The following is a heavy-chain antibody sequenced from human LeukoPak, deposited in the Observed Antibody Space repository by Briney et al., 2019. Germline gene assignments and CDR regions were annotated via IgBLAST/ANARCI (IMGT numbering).Heavy chain of an antibody. Sequence: SETLSLTCAVYGGSFSGYYWSWIRQPPGEGLEWIGEINHSGSTNYNPSLKSRVTISVDTSKNQFSLKLSSVTAADTAVYYCARGLGAAAARSSDYWGQGTLVTVSS. CDR1: GGSFSGYY. CDR2: INHSGST. V-gene: IGHV4-34*01. D-gene: IGHD6-13*01. CDR3: ARGLGAAAARSSDY. J-gene: IGHJ4*02.